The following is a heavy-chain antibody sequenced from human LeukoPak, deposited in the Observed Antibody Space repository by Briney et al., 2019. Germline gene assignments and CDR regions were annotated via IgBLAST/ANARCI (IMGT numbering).Heavy chain of an antibody. CDR1: GFTFSSYW. CDR2: IKQDGSEK. J-gene: IGHJ4*02. Sequence: GGSLRLYCAASGFTFSSYWMSWVRQAPGKGLEWVANIKQDGSEKYYVDSVKGRFTISRDNAKNSLYLQMNSLRAEDTAVYYCARESEYCSSTSCSVACDYWGQGTLVTVSS. V-gene: IGHV3-7*03. D-gene: IGHD2-2*01. CDR3: ARESEYCSSTSCSVACDY.